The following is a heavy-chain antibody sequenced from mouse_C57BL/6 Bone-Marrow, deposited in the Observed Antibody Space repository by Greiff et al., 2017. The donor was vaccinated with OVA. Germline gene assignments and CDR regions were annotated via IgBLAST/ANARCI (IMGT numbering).Heavy chain of an antibody. CDR2: IDPSDSET. V-gene: IGHV1-52*01. Sequence: QVQLQQPGAELVRPGSSVKLSCKASGYTFTSYWMHWVKQRPIQGLEWIGNIDPSDSETHYNQKFKDKATLTVDKSSSTAYMQLSSLTSEDSAVYYCAISLYGSSGWYFDVWGTGTTVTVSS. D-gene: IGHD1-1*01. CDR3: AISLYGSSGWYFDV. J-gene: IGHJ1*03. CDR1: GYTFTSYW.